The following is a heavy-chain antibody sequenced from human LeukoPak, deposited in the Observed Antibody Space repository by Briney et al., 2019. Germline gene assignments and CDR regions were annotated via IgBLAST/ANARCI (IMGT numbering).Heavy chain of an antibody. CDR3: AREVDYYDSSGYGY. CDR1: GLTVSSNC. CDR2: IYSGGNT. D-gene: IGHD3-22*01. Sequence: GGSLRLSCAASGLTVSSNCMSWVRQAPGKGLEWVSFIYSGGNTYYADSVKGRFTISRDNSKNTVHLQMNSLRAEDTAVYYCAREVDYYDSSGYGYWGQGTLVTVSS. V-gene: IGHV3-53*01. J-gene: IGHJ4*02.